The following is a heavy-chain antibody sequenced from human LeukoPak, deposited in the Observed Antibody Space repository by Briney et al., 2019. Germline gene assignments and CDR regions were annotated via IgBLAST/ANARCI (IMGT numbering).Heavy chain of an antibody. J-gene: IGHJ4*02. CDR3: ARDREDVAVSAMDY. CDR1: GDSIDNNVYY. CDR2: IFYTGKV. D-gene: IGHD5-24*01. Sequence: SETLSLTCTVSGDSIDNNVYYWGWIRQPPGKGLEWIGSIFYTGKVHYNPSLKSRVTISVDTSKNQFSLWLTSVTAADTAFYYCARDREDVAVSAMDYWGQGTLVTVSS. V-gene: IGHV4-39*07.